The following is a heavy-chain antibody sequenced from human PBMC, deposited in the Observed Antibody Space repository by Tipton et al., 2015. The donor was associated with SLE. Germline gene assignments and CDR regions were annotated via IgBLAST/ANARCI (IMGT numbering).Heavy chain of an antibody. D-gene: IGHD6-19*01. CDR3: ARDHSSGWFGEGYLDY. CDR1: GYSISSGYY. CDR2: INHSGST. V-gene: IGHV4-38-2*02. Sequence: LRLSCAVSGYSISSGYYWGWIRQPPGKGLEWIGEINHSGSTNYNPSLKSRITISVDTSKNQFSLKLSSVTAADTAVYYCARDHSSGWFGEGYLDYWGQGTLVTVSS. J-gene: IGHJ4*02.